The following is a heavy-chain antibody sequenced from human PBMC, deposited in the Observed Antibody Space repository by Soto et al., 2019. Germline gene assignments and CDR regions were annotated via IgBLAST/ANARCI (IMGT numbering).Heavy chain of an antibody. Sequence: SETLSLTCTVSGGSISSSSYYWGWIRQPPGKGPEWIGSIYYSGSTYYNPSLKSRVTISVDTSKNQFSLKLSSVTAADTAVYYCARLGGDQIIMVRDYGMDVWGQGTXVTVSS. CDR3: ARLGGDQIIMVRDYGMDV. V-gene: IGHV4-39*01. CDR1: GGSISSSSYY. D-gene: IGHD3-10*01. CDR2: IYYSGST. J-gene: IGHJ6*02.